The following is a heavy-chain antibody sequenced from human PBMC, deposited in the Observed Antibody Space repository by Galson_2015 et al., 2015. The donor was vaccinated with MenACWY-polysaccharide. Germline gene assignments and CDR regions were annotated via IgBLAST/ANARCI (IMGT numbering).Heavy chain of an antibody. J-gene: IGHJ5*02. V-gene: IGHV4-59*01. D-gene: IGHD3-3*01. Sequence: GSTNYNPSLKSRVTISVDTSKNQFSLKLSSVTAADTAVYYCARSYDFWSGYLFDPWGQGTLVTVSS. CDR3: ARSYDFWSGYLFDP. CDR2: GST.